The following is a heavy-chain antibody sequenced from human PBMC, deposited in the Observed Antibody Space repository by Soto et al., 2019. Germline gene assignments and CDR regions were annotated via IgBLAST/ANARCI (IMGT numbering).Heavy chain of an antibody. D-gene: IGHD3-3*01. CDR1: GASISSGDYY. V-gene: IGHV4-30-4*01. CDR2: IYYSGST. CDR3: AREIWSGYQFDY. Sequence: SETLSLTCTVSGASISSGDYYWSWIRQPPGKGLEWIGYIYYSGSTFYNPSLKSRLTISVDTSKNQFSLKLSSVTAADTAVYYRAREIWSGYQFDYWGQGTLVTVSS. J-gene: IGHJ4*02.